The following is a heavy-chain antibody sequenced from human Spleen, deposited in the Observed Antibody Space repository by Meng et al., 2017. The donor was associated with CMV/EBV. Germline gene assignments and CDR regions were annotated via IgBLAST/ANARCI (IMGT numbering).Heavy chain of an antibody. V-gene: IGHV1-46*01. Sequence: MHWVRQAPGQGLEWMGIINPSGGSTSYAQKFQGRVTMTRDTSTSTVYMELSSLRSEDTAVYYCARDGRASPVMYYDFWSGYYTSFDYWGQGTLVTVSS. D-gene: IGHD3-3*01. CDR2: INPSGGST. J-gene: IGHJ4*02. CDR3: ARDGRASPVMYYDFWSGYYTSFDY.